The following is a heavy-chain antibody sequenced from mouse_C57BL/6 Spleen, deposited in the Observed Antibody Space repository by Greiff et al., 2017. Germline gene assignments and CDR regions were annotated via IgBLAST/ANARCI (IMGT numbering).Heavy chain of an antibody. Sequence: QVQLQQPGAELVMPGASVKLSCKASGYTFTSYWMHWVKQRPGQGLEWIGEIDPSDSYTNYNQKFKGKSTLTVDKSSSTAYMQLRSLTSEDSAVYYCARKGIYDGYSYYAIDYWGQGTSVTVSS. J-gene: IGHJ4*01. CDR2: IDPSDSYT. D-gene: IGHD2-3*01. V-gene: IGHV1-69*01. CDR1: GYTFTSYW. CDR3: ARKGIYDGYSYYAIDY.